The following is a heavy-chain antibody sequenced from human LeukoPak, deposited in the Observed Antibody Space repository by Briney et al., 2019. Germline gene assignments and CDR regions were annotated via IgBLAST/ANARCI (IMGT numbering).Heavy chain of an antibody. J-gene: IGHJ5*02. CDR2: INPNSGGT. CDR1: GYTFTGYY. D-gene: IGHD3-10*01. CDR3: ATLSPGDFGLDP. V-gene: IGHV1-2*02. Sequence: ASVKVSCKASGYTFTGYYMHWVRQAPGQGLEWMGWINPNSGGTNYAQKFQGRVTMTRDTSISTAYMELSRLRSDDTAVYYRATLSPGDFGLDPWGQGTLVTVSS.